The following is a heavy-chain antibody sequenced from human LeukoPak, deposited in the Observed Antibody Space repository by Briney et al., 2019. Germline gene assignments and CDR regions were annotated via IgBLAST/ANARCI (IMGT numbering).Heavy chain of an antibody. CDR2: ISGTGGST. CDR1: GFTFSSYT. D-gene: IGHD6-19*01. CDR3: AKGVGCNTGWYYFDY. J-gene: IGHJ4*02. Sequence: PGGSLRLSCAASGFTFSSYTIHWLRQAPGKGLEYVSAISGTGGSTYYADSVKGRFTISRDNSKNTLYLQMGSLRAEDMAVYYCAKGVGCNTGWYYFDYWGQGTLVTVSS. V-gene: IGHV3-64*02.